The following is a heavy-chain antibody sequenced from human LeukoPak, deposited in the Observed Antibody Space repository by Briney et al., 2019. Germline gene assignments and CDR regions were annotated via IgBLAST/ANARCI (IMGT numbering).Heavy chain of an antibody. CDR1: GFTFSSYA. CDR2: ISGSGGST. D-gene: IGHD6-13*01. Sequence: GGSLRLSCAASGFTFSSYAMSWVRQAPGKGLEWVSAISGSGGSTYYADSVKGRFTISRDNSKNTLYLQMNSLRAEDTAVYYCAKYTEFRIAAAGTLDYWGQGTLVTVSS. J-gene: IGHJ4*02. CDR3: AKYTEFRIAAAGTLDY. V-gene: IGHV3-23*01.